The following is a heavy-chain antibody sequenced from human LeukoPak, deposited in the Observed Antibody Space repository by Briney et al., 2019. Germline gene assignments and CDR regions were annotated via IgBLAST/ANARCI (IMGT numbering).Heavy chain of an antibody. D-gene: IGHD3-9*01. CDR3: ARVPRYYDILTGYYQDNQFDY. Sequence: ASVKVSCKASGYTFTGYYIHWVRQAPGQGLEWMGWINPNSGGTNYAQKFQGRVTMTRDTSISTAYMELSRLRSDDTAVYYCARVPRYYDILTGYYQDNQFDYWGQGTLVTVSS. V-gene: IGHV1-2*02. J-gene: IGHJ4*02. CDR1: GYTFTGYY. CDR2: INPNSGGT.